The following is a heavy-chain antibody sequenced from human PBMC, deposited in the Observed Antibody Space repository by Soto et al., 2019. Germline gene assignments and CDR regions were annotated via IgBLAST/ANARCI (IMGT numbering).Heavy chain of an antibody. V-gene: IGHV1-2*02. J-gene: IGHJ4*02. Sequence: QEQLVQSGAEVKKPGASVKVSCKASGYSFNAYYMHWVRQAPGQGLEWMGWINPDSGDTNFVAKFQGRVTMTRDTSINTAYMELSRLRSDDTAVYYCARGDFYNSGQSQFWGQGSLVTVSS. CDR1: GYSFNAYY. D-gene: IGHD3-10*01. CDR3: ARGDFYNSGQSQF. CDR2: INPDSGDT.